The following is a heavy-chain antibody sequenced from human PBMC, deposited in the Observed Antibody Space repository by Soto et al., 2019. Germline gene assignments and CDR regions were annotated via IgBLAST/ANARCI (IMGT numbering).Heavy chain of an antibody. V-gene: IGHV4-61*01. D-gene: IGHD2-2*01. Sequence: SETLSLTCTVSGGSVSSGSYYWSWIRQPPGKGLEWIGEINHSGSTNYNPSLKSRVTISVDTSKNQFSLKLSSVTAADTAVYYCARSPYYYCSSTSCSDKTFDYWGQGTLSPSPQ. CDR1: GGSVSSGSYY. J-gene: IGHJ4*02. CDR2: INHSGST. CDR3: ARSPYYYCSSTSCSDKTFDY.